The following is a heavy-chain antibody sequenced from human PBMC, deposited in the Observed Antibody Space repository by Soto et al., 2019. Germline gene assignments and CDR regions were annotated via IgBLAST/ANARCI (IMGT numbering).Heavy chain of an antibody. CDR2: INHSGST. V-gene: IGHV4-34*01. J-gene: IGHJ4*02. Sequence: QVQLQQWGAGLLKPSETLSLTCAVYGGSFSGYYWSWIRQPPGKGLESIGEINHSGSTNYNPSLKSRVTISVDTSKNQFSLKLSSVTAADTAVYYCARYKDTAMVGADYWGQGTLVTVSS. CDR1: GGSFSGYY. D-gene: IGHD5-18*01. CDR3: ARYKDTAMVGADY.